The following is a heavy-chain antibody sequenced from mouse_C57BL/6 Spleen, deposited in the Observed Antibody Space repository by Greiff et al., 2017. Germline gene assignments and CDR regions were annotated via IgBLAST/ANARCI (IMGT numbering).Heavy chain of an antibody. CDR3: ARGGLDSSFAY. D-gene: IGHD3-3*01. V-gene: IGHV1-76*01. CDR1: GYTFTDYY. Sequence: QVQLQQSGAELVRPGASVKLSCKASGYTFTDYYINWVKQRPGQGLEWIARIYPGSGNTYYNEKFKGKATLTAEKSSSTAYMQLSSLTSEDSAVYFCARGGLDSSFAYWGQGTLVTVSA. CDR2: IYPGSGNT. J-gene: IGHJ3*01.